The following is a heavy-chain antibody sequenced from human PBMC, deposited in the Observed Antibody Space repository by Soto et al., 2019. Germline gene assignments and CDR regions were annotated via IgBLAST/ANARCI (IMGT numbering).Heavy chain of an antibody. CDR2: VYHPGRT. J-gene: IGHJ4*02. V-gene: IGHV4-61*01. CDR1: GGSFKSGSHS. D-gene: IGHD3-3*01. Sequence: LSLTCTAPGGSFKSGSHSWSWFRQPPGKGREWIGYVYHPGRTSYNPSLKSRVSISMDTSKNQFSLNLDSVTAADTAVYFCASDFAYFDSWGQGTLVTVSS. CDR3: ASDFAYFDS.